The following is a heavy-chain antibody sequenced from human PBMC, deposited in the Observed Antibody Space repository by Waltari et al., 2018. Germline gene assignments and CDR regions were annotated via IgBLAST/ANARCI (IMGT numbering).Heavy chain of an antibody. CDR3: ARGSQAEWLLNDH. CDR1: GFTFSIYG. D-gene: IGHD3-3*01. V-gene: IGHV3-21*06. CDR2: ISGSSSSI. J-gene: IGHJ4*01. Sequence: EVQLVESGGGLVEPGGSLRLSCAASGFTFSIYGMNWVRQAPGKGLGWVASISGSSSSIFNTESVKGRFTISRDNAKNSVYLQMNTLRAEDTAVYSCARGSQAEWLLNDHWCQGTLVTVSS.